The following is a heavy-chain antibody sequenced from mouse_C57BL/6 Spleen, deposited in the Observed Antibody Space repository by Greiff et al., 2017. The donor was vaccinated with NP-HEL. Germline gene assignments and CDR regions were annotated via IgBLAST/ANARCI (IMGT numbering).Heavy chain of an antibody. Sequence: QVQLKQPGAELVMPGASVKLSCKASGYTFTSYWMHWVKQRPGQGLEWIGEIDPSDSYTNYNQKFKGKSTLTVDKSSSTAYMQLSSLTSEDSAVYCCARSGQRRLHHYYDDGGQGTTLTVSS. D-gene: IGHD3-2*02. CDR2: IDPSDSYT. CDR3: ARSGQRRLHHYYDD. J-gene: IGHJ2*01. V-gene: IGHV1-69*01. CDR1: GYTFTSYW.